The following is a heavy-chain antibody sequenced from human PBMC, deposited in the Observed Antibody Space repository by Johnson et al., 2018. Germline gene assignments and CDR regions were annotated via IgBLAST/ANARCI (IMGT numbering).Heavy chain of an antibody. V-gene: IGHV3-30-3*01. D-gene: IGHD3-3*01. CDR3: ARGREGPYDFWSGYWHV. CDR2: ISYDGSNK. CDR1: GFTFSSYA. J-gene: IGHJ6*02. Sequence: QVQLVESGGGVVQPGRSXRLSCAASGFTFSSYAMHWVRQAPGKGLEWVAVISYDGSNKYYPDSVKGRFTISRDNAKNSLYLQMKSLRAEDTAGYYCARGREGPYDFWSGYWHVWGQGTTVTVSS.